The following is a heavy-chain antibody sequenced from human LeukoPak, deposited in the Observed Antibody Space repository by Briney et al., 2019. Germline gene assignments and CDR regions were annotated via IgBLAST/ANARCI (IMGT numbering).Heavy chain of an antibody. V-gene: IGHV3-30*18. D-gene: IGHD6-13*01. CDR1: GFTFSTSI. Sequence: GRSLRLSCAASGFTFSTSIMHWVRQAPGKGREWVAVISYDGNNKYYADSVKGRFTISRDNSKSTLYVQMNSLRAEDTAVYYCAKEVTAAGGNFEYWGQGTLVTVSS. CDR3: AKEVTAAGGNFEY. J-gene: IGHJ4*02. CDR2: ISYDGNNK.